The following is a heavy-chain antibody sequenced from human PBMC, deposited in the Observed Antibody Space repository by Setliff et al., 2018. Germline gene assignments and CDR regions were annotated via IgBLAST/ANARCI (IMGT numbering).Heavy chain of an antibody. CDR3: ARTNGVYDY. J-gene: IGHJ4*02. CDR1: GGSISSYY. V-gene: IGHV4-4*08. D-gene: IGHD2-8*01. Sequence: KPSETLSLTCTVSGGSISSYYWSWIRQPPGKGLEWIGYIYTSGSTNYNPSLKSRVTISVDTSKNQFSLKLSSVTAADTAVYYCARTNGVYDYWGQGTLVTVSS. CDR2: IYTSGST.